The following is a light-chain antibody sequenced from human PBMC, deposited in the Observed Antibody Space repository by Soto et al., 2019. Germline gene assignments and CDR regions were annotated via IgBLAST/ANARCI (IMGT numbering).Light chain of an antibody. J-gene: IGKJ5*01. CDR3: QQYNNWPPIT. V-gene: IGKV3D-20*01. Sequence: EIVLTQSPDTLSLTPGERATLSCGASQSVDSSYVAWYQQKPGLAPRLLMFDASSRANGIPDRFRGSGSGTGFTLTISSLEPEDFAVYYCQQYNNWPPITFGQGTRLENK. CDR1: QSVDSSY. CDR2: DAS.